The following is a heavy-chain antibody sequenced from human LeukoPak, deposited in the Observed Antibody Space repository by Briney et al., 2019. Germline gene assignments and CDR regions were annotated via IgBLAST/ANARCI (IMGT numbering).Heavy chain of an antibody. Sequence: SETLSLTCSVSGDSISSYYWSWIRQPPGKGLEWIGYIYYSGSTNYNPSLKSRVTISVDTSKNQFSLKLSPVTAADTAVYYCARYNYDFWSGYSKWFDPWGQGTLVTVSS. V-gene: IGHV4-59*01. CDR2: IYYSGST. CDR1: GDSISSYY. CDR3: ARYNYDFWSGYSKWFDP. J-gene: IGHJ5*02. D-gene: IGHD3-3*01.